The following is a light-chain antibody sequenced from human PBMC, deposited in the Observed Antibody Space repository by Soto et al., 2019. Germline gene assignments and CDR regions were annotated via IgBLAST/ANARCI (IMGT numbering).Light chain of an antibody. CDR2: GAS. J-gene: IGKJ1*01. V-gene: IGKV3-20*01. Sequence: EIVLTQSPGTLSLAAGERSTLSFMASQSVSSSYLAWYQQKPGQAPRLLIYGASSRATGIPDRFSGSGSGTDFTLTISRLEPEDFAVYYCQQYGSSPWTFGQGTKVDIK. CDR1: QSVSSSY. CDR3: QQYGSSPWT.